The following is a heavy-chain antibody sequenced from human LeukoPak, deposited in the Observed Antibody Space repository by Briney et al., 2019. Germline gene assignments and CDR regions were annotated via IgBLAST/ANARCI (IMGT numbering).Heavy chain of an antibody. D-gene: IGHD3-22*01. CDR2: ISWNSGNI. CDR1: GFTFDDYA. J-gene: IGHJ5*02. Sequence: GGSPRLSCVVSGFTFDDYAMHWVRQAPAKGLEWVSGISWNSGNIGYADSVKGRFTISRDNAKNSLYLEMNSLRTEDTALYYCAKDSTANYDSSVHWFDPWGQGTLVTVSS. CDR3: AKDSTANYDSSVHWFDP. V-gene: IGHV3-9*01.